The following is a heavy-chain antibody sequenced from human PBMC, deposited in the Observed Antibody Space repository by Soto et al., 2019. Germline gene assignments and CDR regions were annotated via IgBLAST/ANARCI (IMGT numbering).Heavy chain of an antibody. V-gene: IGHV1-69*12. CDR3: ARGGYSGYAPEVYGMDV. CDR2: IIPIFGTA. J-gene: IGHJ6*02. D-gene: IGHD5-12*01. Sequence: HVQLVQSGAEVKKPGSSVKVSCKASGGTFSSYAISWVRQAPGQGLEWMGGIIPIFGTANYAQKFQGRVTITADESTSTAYMELSSLRSDDTAVYYCARGGYSGYAPEVYGMDVWGQGTTVTVSS. CDR1: GGTFSSYA.